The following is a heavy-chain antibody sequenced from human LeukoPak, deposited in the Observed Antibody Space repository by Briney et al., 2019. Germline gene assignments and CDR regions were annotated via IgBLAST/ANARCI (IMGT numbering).Heavy chain of an antibody. CDR1: GGSISSGGYY. J-gene: IGHJ6*03. Sequence: SETLSLTCTVSGGSISSGGYYWSWIRQHPGKGLEWIGYIYYSGSTYYNPSLKSRVTISVDRSKNQFSLKLSSVTAADTAVYYCARDPGVTRGITIFGVVMGLYYMDVWGKGTTVTVSS. CDR3: ARDPGVTRGITIFGVVMGLYYMDV. V-gene: IGHV4-31*03. D-gene: IGHD3-3*01. CDR2: IYYSGST.